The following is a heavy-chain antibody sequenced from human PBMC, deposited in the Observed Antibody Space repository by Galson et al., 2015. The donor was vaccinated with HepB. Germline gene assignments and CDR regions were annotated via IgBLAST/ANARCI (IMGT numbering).Heavy chain of an antibody. CDR3: ARGLAAAGPRDNWFDP. V-gene: IGHV1-8*01. Sequence: SVKVSCKASGYTFTSYDINWVRQASGQGLEWMGWMNPNSGNTGYAQKFQGRVTMTRNTSISTAYMELSSLRSEDTAVYYCARGLAAAGPRDNWFDPWGQGTLVTVSS. D-gene: IGHD6-13*01. CDR1: GYTFTSYD. CDR2: MNPNSGNT. J-gene: IGHJ5*02.